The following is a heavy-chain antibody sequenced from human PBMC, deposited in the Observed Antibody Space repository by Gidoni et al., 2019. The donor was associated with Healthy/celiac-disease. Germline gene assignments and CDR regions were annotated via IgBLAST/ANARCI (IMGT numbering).Heavy chain of an antibody. D-gene: IGHD4-17*01. Sequence: QVQLVQSGAEGKKPGSSVKVSCKAAGVTFSSYAISWVRQTPGQGLEWMGGIIPIFGTANYAQKFQGRVTITADESTSTAYMELSSLRSEDTAVYYCALTTVTPGRFDPWGQGTLVTVSS. CDR2: IIPIFGTA. V-gene: IGHV1-69*01. CDR1: GVTFSSYA. J-gene: IGHJ5*02. CDR3: ALTTVTPGRFDP.